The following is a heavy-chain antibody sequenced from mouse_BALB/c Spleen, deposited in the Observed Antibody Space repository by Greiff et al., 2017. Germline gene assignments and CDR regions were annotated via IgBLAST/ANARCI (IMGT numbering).Heavy chain of an antibody. CDR1: GYAFTNYL. J-gene: IGHJ4*01. V-gene: IGHV1-54*01. D-gene: IGHD2-4*01. CDR2: INPGSGGT. CDR3: ARFPYDYGHGYAMDY. Sequence: LQESGAELVRPGTSVKVSCKASGYAFTNYLIEWVKQRPGQGLEWIGVINPGSGGTNYNEKFKGKATLTADKSSSTAYMQLSSLTSDDSAVYFCARFPYDYGHGYAMDYWGQGTSVTVSS.